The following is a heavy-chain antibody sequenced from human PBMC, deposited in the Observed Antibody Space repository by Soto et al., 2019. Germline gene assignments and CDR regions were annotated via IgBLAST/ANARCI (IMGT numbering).Heavy chain of an antibody. Sequence: EVQLLESGGGLVQPGGSLRLSCAASGFTFSSYAMSWVRQAPGKGLEWVSTLSGSGDSTYYADSVKGRFTISRDNSKNAVYLQMNSLRAGDTAVYYCAKGRGYCSGGSCYSAYWGQGTLVTVS. J-gene: IGHJ4*02. CDR2: LSGSGDST. CDR1: GFTFSSYA. D-gene: IGHD2-15*01. V-gene: IGHV3-23*01. CDR3: AKGRGYCSGGSCYSAY.